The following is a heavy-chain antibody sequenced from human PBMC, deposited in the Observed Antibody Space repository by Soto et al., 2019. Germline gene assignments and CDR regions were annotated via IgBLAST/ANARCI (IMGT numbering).Heavy chain of an antibody. CDR2: IKDDGSDE. D-gene: IGHD4-4*01. V-gene: IGHV3-7*03. J-gene: IGHJ6*02. Sequence: EVQLVESGGGLVQPGGSLRLSCAASGFTFSRYWMSWVRQAPGKGLEWVANIKDDGSDEYYVDSVKGRFTVSRDNAKNSLYLQLSGLRAEDTAVYYCARTQTTVTSLRTYYYGLDVWGQGTSVTVSS. CDR3: ARTQTTVTSLRTYYYGLDV. CDR1: GFTFSRYW.